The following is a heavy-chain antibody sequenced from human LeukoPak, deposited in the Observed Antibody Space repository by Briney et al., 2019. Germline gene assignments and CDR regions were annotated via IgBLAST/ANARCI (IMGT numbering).Heavy chain of an antibody. D-gene: IGHD6-13*01. CDR1: GLTFDDYG. V-gene: IGHV3-20*04. CDR2: INWDGGST. Sequence: GGSLRLSCADSGLTFDDYGMSWVRQAPGKGLEWVSGINWDGGSTFYADSVKGRFTISRDNAKNTLYLQMNSLRAEDTALYYCARDLSSSWYNFGYWGQGTLVTVSS. J-gene: IGHJ4*02. CDR3: ARDLSSSWYNFGY.